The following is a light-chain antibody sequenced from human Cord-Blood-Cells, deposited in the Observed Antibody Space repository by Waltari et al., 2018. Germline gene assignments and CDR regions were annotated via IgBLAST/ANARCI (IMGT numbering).Light chain of an antibody. CDR3: QQRSNWPLT. CDR1: QSVSSY. J-gene: IGKJ4*01. CDR2: DAS. Sequence: EIVSTQSPATMSLSPGQKATPSCRASQSVSSYFALYQQKPGQAPRLLIYDASNRATGIPARFSGSGSGTDFTLTISSLEPEDFAVYYCQQRSNWPLTFGGGTKVEIK. V-gene: IGKV3-11*01.